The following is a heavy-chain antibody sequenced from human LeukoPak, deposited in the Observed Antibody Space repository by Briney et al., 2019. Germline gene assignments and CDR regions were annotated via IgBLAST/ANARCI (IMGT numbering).Heavy chain of an antibody. CDR1: GGTFSSYA. V-gene: IGHV1-69*04. J-gene: IGHJ4*02. Sequence: ASVKVSCKASGGTFSSYAISWVRQAPGQGLEWMGRIIPILGIANYAQKLQGRVTMTTDTSTSTAYMELRSLRSDDTAVYYCARGGFYYDSTPGYWGQGTLVTVSS. CDR3: ARGGFYYDSTPGY. D-gene: IGHD3-22*01. CDR2: IIPILGIA.